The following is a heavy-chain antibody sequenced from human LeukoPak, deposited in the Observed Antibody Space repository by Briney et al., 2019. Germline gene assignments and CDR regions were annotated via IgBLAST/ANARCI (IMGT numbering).Heavy chain of an antibody. D-gene: IGHD4-17*01. CDR1: GFTVRSSY. CDR2: IYSGGSP. CDR3: AKDVDYGDYVVY. Sequence: PGGSLRLSCAASGFTVRSSYMSWVRQAPGKGLEWVSVIYSGGSPDYADSAKGRFTISTDNSKNTLYLQMNSLRVEDTAVYYCAKDVDYGDYVVYWGQGTLVTVSS. J-gene: IGHJ4*02. V-gene: IGHV3-53*01.